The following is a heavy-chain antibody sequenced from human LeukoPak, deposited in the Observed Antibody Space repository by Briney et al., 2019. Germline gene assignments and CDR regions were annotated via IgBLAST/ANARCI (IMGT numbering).Heavy chain of an antibody. Sequence: GGSLRLSCAASGFSFSSSWMSWVRQAPGKGLEWVANIKQDGSEKDYVDPVKGRFTISRDNAQNSLYLQMNSLRADDTAVYYCARDTSGYSWNYWGQGTLVTVSS. CDR2: IKQDGSEK. D-gene: IGHD3-22*01. CDR3: ARDTSGYSWNY. J-gene: IGHJ4*02. CDR1: GFSFSSSW. V-gene: IGHV3-7*04.